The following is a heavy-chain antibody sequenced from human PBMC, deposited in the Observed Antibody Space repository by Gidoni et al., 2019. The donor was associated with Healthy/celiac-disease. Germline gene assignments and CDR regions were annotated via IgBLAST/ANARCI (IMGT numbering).Heavy chain of an antibody. J-gene: IGHJ4*02. Sequence: EVQLLESGEGLVQPGGSLRLSCAASGFTFSSYAMSWVRQAPGKGLEWVSAISGSGGSTYYADSVKGRFTISRDNSKNTLYLQMNSLRAEDTAVYYCAKYCGGDCYYFDYWGQGTLVTVSS. V-gene: IGHV3-23*01. CDR1: GFTFSSYA. D-gene: IGHD2-21*01. CDR2: ISGSGGST. CDR3: AKYCGGDCYYFDY.